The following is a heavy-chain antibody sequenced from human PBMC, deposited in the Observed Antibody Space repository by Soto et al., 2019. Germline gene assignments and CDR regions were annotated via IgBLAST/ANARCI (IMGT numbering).Heavy chain of an antibody. J-gene: IGHJ6*02. CDR3: ARDRGYDAHDYYYNAMDV. Sequence: KTGGSLRLSCVASGFTFRTYTMNWVRQAPGKGLEWVSGIRGFSPYTFYAESVKGRFTISRDNAKNSLYLQMNSLGVEDTAMYYCARDRGYDAHDYYYNAMDVWGQGTTVTVSS. V-gene: IGHV3-21*01. CDR2: IRGFSPYT. CDR1: GFTFRTYT. D-gene: IGHD2-15*01.